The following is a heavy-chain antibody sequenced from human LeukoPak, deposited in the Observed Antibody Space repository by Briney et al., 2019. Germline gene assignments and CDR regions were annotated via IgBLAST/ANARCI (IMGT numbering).Heavy chain of an antibody. CDR3: ARVGSYSSLYYYYYMDV. Sequence: ASVKVSCKASGYTFTSYDINWVRQATGQGLEWMGWMNPNSGNTGYAQKFQGRVTITRNTSISTAYMELSSLRSEDTAVYYCARVGSYSSLYYYYYMDVWGKGTTVTVSS. V-gene: IGHV1-8*03. CDR2: MNPNSGNT. CDR1: GYTFTSYD. J-gene: IGHJ6*03. D-gene: IGHD6-6*01.